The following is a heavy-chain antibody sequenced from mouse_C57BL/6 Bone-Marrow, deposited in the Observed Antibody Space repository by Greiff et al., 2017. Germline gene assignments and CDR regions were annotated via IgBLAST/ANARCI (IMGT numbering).Heavy chain of an antibody. J-gene: IGHJ4*01. Sequence: EVQLQQSGAELVRPGASVKLSCTASGFNIKDYYMHWVKQRPEQGLEWIGWIDPENGDTEYASKFQGKATITADTSSNTAYLQLSSLTSEDTAVYYCTPIYYDAMDYWGQGTSVTVSA. D-gene: IGHD2-1*01. CDR1: GFNIKDYY. V-gene: IGHV14-4*01. CDR3: TPIYYDAMDY. CDR2: IDPENGDT.